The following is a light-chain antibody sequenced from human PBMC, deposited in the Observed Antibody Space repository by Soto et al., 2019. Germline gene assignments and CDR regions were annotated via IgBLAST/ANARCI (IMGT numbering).Light chain of an antibody. V-gene: IGLV2-23*01. Sequence: QSALTQPASVSGSPGQSITISCTGTSSTVGGFNVVSWYQQHPGKAPKVIIYEGIKRPPGVSNRFSGSNSGSTASLTISGLQAEEEADYYCRSYLGAHTYVLGTGTKVTXL. CDR3: RSYLGAHTYV. CDR2: EGI. J-gene: IGLJ1*01. CDR1: SSTVGGFNV.